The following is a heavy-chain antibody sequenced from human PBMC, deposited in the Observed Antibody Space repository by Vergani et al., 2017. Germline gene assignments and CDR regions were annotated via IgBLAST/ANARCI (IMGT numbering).Heavy chain of an antibody. V-gene: IGHV3-74*02. CDR3: LTGTTEPY. CDR1: GFAFDRYW. D-gene: IGHD4-17*01. CDR2: ISPDGDIT. Sequence: VQLVESAGGLVQPGGSLRLSCAASGFAFDRYWMHWVRQTPEKGLVWVSRISPDGDITLNADSVKGRFTISRDNARTTLYLQMTNLRAEDTAVYYCLTGTTEPYWGQGTLVTVSS. J-gene: IGHJ4*02.